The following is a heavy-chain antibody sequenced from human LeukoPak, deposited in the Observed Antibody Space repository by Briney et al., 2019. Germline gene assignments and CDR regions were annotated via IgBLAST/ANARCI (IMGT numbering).Heavy chain of an antibody. CDR1: GYTFTSYD. CDR3: ARPLRGYSPFDS. D-gene: IGHD5-12*01. Sequence: ALVKVSCKASGYTFTSYDINWVLQATGQGLEWMGWMNPNTGRTGSAQRFQGRVTMTINTSTSTAYMELRSLRSEDTAVYYCARPLRGYSPFDSWGQGTLVTVSS. V-gene: IGHV1-8*01. J-gene: IGHJ4*02. CDR2: MNPNTGRT.